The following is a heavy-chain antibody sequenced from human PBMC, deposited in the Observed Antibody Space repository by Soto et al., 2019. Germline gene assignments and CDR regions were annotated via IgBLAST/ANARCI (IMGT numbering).Heavy chain of an antibody. V-gene: IGHV3-23*01. D-gene: IGHD3-10*01. Sequence: EVQLLESGGGLVQPGGSLRLSCAASGFTFSSYAMSWVRQAPGKGLEWVSAISGSGGSTYYADSVKGRFTISRDNSKNTLYLQMNSPRAEDTAVYYCAKNAPILLWFGYQPPLYRAQGTLVTVSS. J-gene: IGHJ4*02. CDR2: ISGSGGST. CDR3: AKNAPILLWFGYQPPLY. CDR1: GFTFSSYA.